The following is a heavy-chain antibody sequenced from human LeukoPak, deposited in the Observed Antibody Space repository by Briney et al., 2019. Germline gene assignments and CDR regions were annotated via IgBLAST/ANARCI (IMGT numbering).Heavy chain of an antibody. CDR3: AKDIVVVTSGSNAFDI. J-gene: IGHJ3*02. Sequence: HPGGSLRLSCAASGFSFSSYAMSWVRQAPGKGLEWVSSISGSGGSTYYADSVKGRFTISRDNSKNTLYLQMNSLRAEDTAVYYCAKDIVVVTSGSNAFDIWGQGTTVTVSS. V-gene: IGHV3-23*01. CDR1: GFSFSSYA. D-gene: IGHD2-21*02. CDR2: ISGSGGST.